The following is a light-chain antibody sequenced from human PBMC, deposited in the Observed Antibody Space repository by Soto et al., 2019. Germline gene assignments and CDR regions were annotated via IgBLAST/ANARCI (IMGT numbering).Light chain of an antibody. CDR2: DVS. CDR3: CSYAGSYTLV. J-gene: IGLJ2*01. V-gene: IGLV2-11*01. CDR1: SSDVGGYNY. Sequence: QSALTQPRSVSGCPGQSVTISCTGTSSDVGGYNYVSWYQQHPGKAPKLMIYDVSQRPSGVPDRFSGSKSGNTASLTISGLQAEDEADYFCCSYAGSYTLVFGGGTKLTVL.